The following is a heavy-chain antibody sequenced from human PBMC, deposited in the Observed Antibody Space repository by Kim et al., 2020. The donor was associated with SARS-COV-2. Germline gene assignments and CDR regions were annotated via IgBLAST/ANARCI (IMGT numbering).Heavy chain of an antibody. Sequence: AQKFQGRVTMTRDTSISTAYMELSRLGSDDTAVYYCARKAVAGSPTWFDPWGQGTLVTVSS. D-gene: IGHD6-19*01. CDR3: ARKAVAGSPTWFDP. V-gene: IGHV1-2*02. J-gene: IGHJ5*02.